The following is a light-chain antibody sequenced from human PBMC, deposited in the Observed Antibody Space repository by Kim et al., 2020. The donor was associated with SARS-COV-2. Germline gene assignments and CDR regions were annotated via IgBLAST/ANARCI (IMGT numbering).Light chain of an antibody. CDR1: QSVSSNY. CDR2: GTS. V-gene: IGKV3-20*01. J-gene: IGKJ2*01. CDR3: QESGSLFT. Sequence: EIALTQSPATLSLSPGERATLSCRASQSVSSNYIAWYQQKPGQAPRLLIYGTSNRATGIPDRFGGSGSGTDFRLTISRLEPEDFAVYYCQESGSLFTFGPGTKLEIK.